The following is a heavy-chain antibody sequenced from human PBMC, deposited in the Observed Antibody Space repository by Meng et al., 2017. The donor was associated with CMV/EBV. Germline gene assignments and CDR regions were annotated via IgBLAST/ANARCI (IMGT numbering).Heavy chain of an antibody. J-gene: IGHJ4*02. CDR1: GGSISSYY. D-gene: IGHD3-10*01. V-gene: IGHV4-59*01. CDR3: ARDIGSGVDY. CDR2: IYYSGST. Sequence: SETLSLTCTVSGGSISSYYWSWIRQPPGKGLEWIGYIYYSGSTNYNPSLKSRVTISVDTSKNQFSLKLSSVTAVDTAVYYCARDIGSGVDYWGQGTLVTVSS.